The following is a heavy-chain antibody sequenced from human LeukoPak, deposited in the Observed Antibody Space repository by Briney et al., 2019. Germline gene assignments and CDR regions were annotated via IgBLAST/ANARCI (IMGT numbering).Heavy chain of an antibody. CDR2: IRYDGNNK. V-gene: IGHV3-30*02. Sequence: PGGSLRLSCAASGFTFSSYGMHWVRQAPGKGLEWVAFIRYDGNNKYYADSVKGLFTISRDNSKNTLFLQMNSLRPEDTAVYYCAKVRESYSSSLYYLDYWGQGTLVAVSS. J-gene: IGHJ4*02. CDR1: GFTFSSYG. D-gene: IGHD6-6*01. CDR3: AKVRESYSSSLYYLDY.